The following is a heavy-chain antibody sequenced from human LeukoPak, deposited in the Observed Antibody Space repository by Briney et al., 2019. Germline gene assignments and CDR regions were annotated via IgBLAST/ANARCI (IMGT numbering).Heavy chain of an antibody. J-gene: IGHJ6*02. CDR1: GFTFTSYS. CDR3: ATSWGPDTSAFRWGSDRMDV. V-gene: IGHV3-23*01. Sequence: GGSLRLSCAASGFTFTSYSMNWVRQAPGKGLEWVSAISKSGDHTYYAASAKGRFTIDRDNSKNTQYLQLNSLRAEDTAVYYCATSWGPDTSAFRWGSDRMDVWGHGTTVIVS. D-gene: IGHD3-16*02. CDR2: ISKSGDHT.